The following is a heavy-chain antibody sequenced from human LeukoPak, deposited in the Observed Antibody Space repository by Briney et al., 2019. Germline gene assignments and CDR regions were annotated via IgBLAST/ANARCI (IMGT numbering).Heavy chain of an antibody. CDR1: GYTFTSYY. Sequence: GASVKVSCKASGYTFTSYYMHWVRQAPGQGLEWMGIINPSGGSTSYAQKFQGRVTMTRDMSTSTVYMELSSLRSEDTAVYYCAAELYSGTYGRCCSFAFWGQGTLVTVSS. D-gene: IGHD1-26*01. CDR2: INPSGGST. CDR3: AAELYSGTYGRCCSFAF. J-gene: IGHJ4*02. V-gene: IGHV1-46*01.